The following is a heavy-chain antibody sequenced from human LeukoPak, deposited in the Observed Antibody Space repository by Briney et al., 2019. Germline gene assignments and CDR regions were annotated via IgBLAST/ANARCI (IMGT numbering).Heavy chain of an antibody. D-gene: IGHD6-6*01. Sequence: GASVKVSCKASGYTFTSYYMHWVRQAPGQGLEWMGIMNPSGGSTSYAQKFQGRVTMTRDTSTSTVYMELSSLRSEDTAVYYCARDLGNRIAARLPGKTMDVWGKGTTVTVSS. V-gene: IGHV1-46*03. CDR2: MNPSGGST. CDR3: ARDLGNRIAARLPGKTMDV. CDR1: GYTFTSYY. J-gene: IGHJ6*04.